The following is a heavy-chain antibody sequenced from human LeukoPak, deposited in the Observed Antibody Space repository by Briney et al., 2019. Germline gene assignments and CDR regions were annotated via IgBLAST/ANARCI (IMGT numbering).Heavy chain of an antibody. CDR3: ASSNWNYGLDDAFDI. D-gene: IGHD1-7*01. J-gene: IGHJ3*02. CDR2: IYYSGST. Sequence: SETLSLTCTVSGGSISSYYWSWIRQPPGKGLEWIGYIYYSGSTNYNPSLKSRVTISVDTSKNQFSLKLSSVTAADTAVYYCASSNWNYGLDDAFDIWGQGTMVTVSS. V-gene: IGHV4-59*01. CDR1: GGSISSYY.